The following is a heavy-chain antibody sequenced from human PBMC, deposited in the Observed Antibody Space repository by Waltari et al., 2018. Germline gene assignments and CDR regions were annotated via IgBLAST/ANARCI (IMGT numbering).Heavy chain of an antibody. Sequence: QLQLQESGPGLVKPSETLSLTCTVSGGSISSSSYYCGWLRQPPGKGLEWLGSIYYSGSTYYNPSLKSRVTISVDTSKNQFSLKLSSVTAADTAVYYCASLRGQLVNYWGQGTLVTVSS. CDR3: ASLRGQLVNY. V-gene: IGHV4-39*01. D-gene: IGHD6-13*01. J-gene: IGHJ4*02. CDR2: IYYSGST. CDR1: GGSISSSSYY.